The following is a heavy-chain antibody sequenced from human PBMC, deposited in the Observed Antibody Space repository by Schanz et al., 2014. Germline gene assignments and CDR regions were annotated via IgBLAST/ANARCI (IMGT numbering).Heavy chain of an antibody. D-gene: IGHD6-25*01. CDR3: AKVRYSSGWRGEYLDE. CDR2: ISASGGDT. CDR1: EFTFSTDA. J-gene: IGHJ4*02. Sequence: DVHLLESGGGLVQPGGSLRLSCAASEFTFSTDAMSWVRQAPGKGLEWLSVISASGGDTYYADSVKGRFTISRDNSKSTLYLQMNSLRAEDTAVYYCAKVRYSSGWRGEYLDESGQGTLVTVAS. V-gene: IGHV3-23*01.